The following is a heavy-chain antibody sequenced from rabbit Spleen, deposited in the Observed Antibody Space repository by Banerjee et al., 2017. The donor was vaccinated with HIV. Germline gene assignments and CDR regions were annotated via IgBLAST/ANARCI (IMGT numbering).Heavy chain of an antibody. J-gene: IGHJ4*01. CDR1: GFDFSPTYT. CDR2: IRTGDGKT. CDR3: ARDRLYGYFFDL. V-gene: IGHV1S45*01. D-gene: IGHD3-1*01. Sequence: QEQLVESGGGLVQPGGSLTLPCKASGFDFSPTYTMSWVRQAPGKGPEWIACIRTGDGKTYYASWAKGRFTISKTSSTTVTLQMTSLTAADTATYFCARDRLYGYFFDLWGPGTLVTVS.